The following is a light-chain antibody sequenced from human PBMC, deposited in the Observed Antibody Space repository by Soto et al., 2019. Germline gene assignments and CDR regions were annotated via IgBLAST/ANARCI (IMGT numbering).Light chain of an antibody. CDR3: CSYAGSSITV. V-gene: IGLV2-23*01. CDR2: EGS. CDR1: SSDVGSYNL. Sequence: QAVVTQPASVSGSPGQSITISCTGTSSDVGSYNLVSWYQQHPGKAPKVMIYEGSKRPSGISNRFSGSKSGNTASLTISGLQAEDEADYYCCSYAGSSITVFGGGTKLTVL. J-gene: IGLJ3*02.